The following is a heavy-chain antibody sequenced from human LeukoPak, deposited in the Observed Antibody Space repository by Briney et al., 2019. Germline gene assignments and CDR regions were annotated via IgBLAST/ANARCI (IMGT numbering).Heavy chain of an antibody. V-gene: IGHV1-69*05. J-gene: IGHJ5*02. Sequence: ASVKVSCKASGGTFSSYAISWVRQAPGQGLEWMGGIIPIFGTANYAQKFQGRVTITTDESTSTAYMELSSLRSEDTAVYYCARGVVAAIPWFDPWGQGTLATVSS. D-gene: IGHD6-6*01. CDR1: GGTFSSYA. CDR3: ARGVVAAIPWFDP. CDR2: IIPIFGTA.